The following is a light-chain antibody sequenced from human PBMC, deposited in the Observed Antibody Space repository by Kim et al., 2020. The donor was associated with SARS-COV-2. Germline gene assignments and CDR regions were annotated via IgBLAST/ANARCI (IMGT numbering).Light chain of an antibody. J-gene: IGLJ2*01. CDR3: QAWDSMYVVV. CDR2: EDH. CDR1: KLGDKY. Sequence: SYELTQPPSVSVSPGQTASITCSGDKLGDKYISWYQQNPGQSPVLVIYEDHKRPSGIPERFSGSNSGNTATLTISGTQAMDEADYYCQAWDSMYVVVFGGGTQLTVL. V-gene: IGLV3-1*01.